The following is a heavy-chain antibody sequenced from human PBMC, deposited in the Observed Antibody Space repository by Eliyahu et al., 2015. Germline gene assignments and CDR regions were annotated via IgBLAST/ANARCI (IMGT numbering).Heavy chain of an antibody. Sequence: QLQLQESGSGLVKPSQTLSLTCAVSGGPISSGGYSWSWIRQPPGKGLEWIGYIYHSGSTYYNPSLKSRVTISVDRSKNQFSLKLSSVTAADTAVYYCARGRFTMVRKNNWFDPWGQGTLVTVSS. D-gene: IGHD3-10*01. CDR2: IYHSGST. CDR3: ARGRFTMVRKNNWFDP. J-gene: IGHJ5*02. V-gene: IGHV4-30-2*01. CDR1: GGPISSGGYS.